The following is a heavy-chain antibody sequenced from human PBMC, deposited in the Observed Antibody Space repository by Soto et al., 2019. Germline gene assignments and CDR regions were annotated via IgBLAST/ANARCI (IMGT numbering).Heavy chain of an antibody. V-gene: IGHV3-23*01. J-gene: IGHJ4*02. CDR1: GFTFSSYA. CDR2: ISGSGGST. Sequence: PGGSLRLSCAAPGFTFSSYAMSWVRQAPGKGLEWVSAISGSGGSTYYADSVKGRFTISRDNSKNTLYLQMNSLRAEDTAVYYCAKAHYYDSSGYYYDIDYWGQGTLVTVSS. CDR3: AKAHYYDSSGYYYDIDY. D-gene: IGHD3-22*01.